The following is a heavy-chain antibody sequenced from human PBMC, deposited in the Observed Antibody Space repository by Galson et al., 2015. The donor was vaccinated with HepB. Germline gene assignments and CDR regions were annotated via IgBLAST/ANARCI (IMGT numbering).Heavy chain of an antibody. CDR1: GFTFSSYG. CDR3: ARGHYADSSGYYYGVGLEAFDI. Sequence: SLRLSCAASGFTFSSYGMHWVRQAPGKGLEWVAVTWYDGSNKYSADSVKGRFTISRDNSKNTLYLQMNSLRAEDTAVYYCARGHYADSSGYYYGVGLEAFDIWGQWTMVTVSS. CDR2: TWYDGSNK. D-gene: IGHD3-22*01. V-gene: IGHV3-33*01. J-gene: IGHJ3*02.